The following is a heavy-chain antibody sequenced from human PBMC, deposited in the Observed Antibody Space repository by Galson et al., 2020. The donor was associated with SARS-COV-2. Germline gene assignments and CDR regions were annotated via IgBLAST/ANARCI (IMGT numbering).Heavy chain of an antibody. CDR3: AKDPGYSYGTYFDY. CDR1: GFTFSNYD. D-gene: IGHD5-18*01. J-gene: IGHJ4*02. CDR2: IDRNGIGT. Sequence: ESLKISCAASGFTFSNYDMSWVRQAPGKGLEWVSSIDRNGIGTFYSDSVKGRFTISRDNSKNTLSLQMNSLGAEDTALYYCAKDPGYSYGTYFDYWGQGDLVTVSS. V-gene: IGHV3-23*01.